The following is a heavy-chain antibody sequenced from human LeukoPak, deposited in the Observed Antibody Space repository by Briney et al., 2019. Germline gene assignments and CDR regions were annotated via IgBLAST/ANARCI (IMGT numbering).Heavy chain of an antibody. J-gene: IGHJ6*03. Sequence: GGSLRLSCAASGFTFSNAWMSWVRQAPGKGLECVSSSSSSSSYIYYADSVKGRFTISRDNAKNSLYLQMNSLRAEDTAVYYCASDRGNQRGYYYYYMDVWGKGTTVTVSS. CDR3: ASDRGNQRGYYYYYMDV. V-gene: IGHV3-21*01. CDR2: SSSSSSYI. D-gene: IGHD1-14*01. CDR1: GFTFSNAW.